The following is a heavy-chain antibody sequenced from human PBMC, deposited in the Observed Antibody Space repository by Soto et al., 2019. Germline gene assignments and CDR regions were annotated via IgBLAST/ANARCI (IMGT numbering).Heavy chain of an antibody. Sequence: ASDLLCLTCAFAGGYSRSYCVSWIRQPPGKGLEWIGYMYYSGSTTYNPSLKSRATISADTSKNQFSLKLRSVTAADTAVYYCARHEAGWYFDSWGQGTLVTVSS. CDR1: GGYSRSYC. J-gene: IGHJ4*02. CDR2: MYYSGST. CDR3: ARHEAGWYFDS. V-gene: IGHV4-59*08. D-gene: IGHD6-25*01.